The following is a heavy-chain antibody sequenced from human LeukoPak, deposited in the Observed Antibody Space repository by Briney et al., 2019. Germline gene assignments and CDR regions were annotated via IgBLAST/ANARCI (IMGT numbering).Heavy chain of an antibody. CDR1: GDTFSSYV. V-gene: IGHV1-69*01. J-gene: IGHJ6*02. D-gene: IGHD3-9*01. CDR3: AKTFLAAYDTYFYYYGLDV. Sequence: SVKVSCKASGDTFSSYVISWVRQAPGQGLEWMGGINPVFGTAHYAQKFQDRVTITADESTSTAYMEPSSLRSEDTAVYYCAKTFLAAYDTYFYYYGLDVWAKGPRSPSP. CDR2: INPVFGTA.